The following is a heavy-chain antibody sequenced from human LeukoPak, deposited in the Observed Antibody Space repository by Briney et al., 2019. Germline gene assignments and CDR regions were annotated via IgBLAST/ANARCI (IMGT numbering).Heavy chain of an antibody. CDR3: AREADCTDGSCYRGAFDI. D-gene: IGHD2-15*01. CDR1: GYTFTIYY. Sequence: GASVKVSCKASGYTFTIYYLHWVRQAPGQGLEWMGIINPSSGSTRYAQKFQGRVTMTRDTSTSTVYMELSSLRAEDTAVYYCAREADCTDGSCYRGAFDIWGQGTMITVSS. J-gene: IGHJ3*02. V-gene: IGHV1-46*01. CDR2: INPSSGST.